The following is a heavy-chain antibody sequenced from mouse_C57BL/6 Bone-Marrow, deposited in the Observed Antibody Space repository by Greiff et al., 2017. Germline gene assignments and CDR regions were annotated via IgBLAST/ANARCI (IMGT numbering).Heavy chain of an antibody. CDR1: GYTFTSYW. J-gene: IGHJ3*01. D-gene: IGHD2-3*01. Sequence: QVQLKQPGAELVKPGASVKLSCKASGYTFTSYWMHWVKQRPGQGLEWIGMIHPNSGSTNYNEKFKSKATLTVDKSSSTAYMQLSSLTSEDSAVYYCARWDVYDGHDGEVAYWGQGTLVTVSA. V-gene: IGHV1-64*01. CDR3: ARWDVYDGHDGEVAY. CDR2: IHPNSGST.